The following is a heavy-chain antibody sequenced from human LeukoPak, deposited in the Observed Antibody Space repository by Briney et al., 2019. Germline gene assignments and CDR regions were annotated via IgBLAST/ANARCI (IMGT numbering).Heavy chain of an antibody. V-gene: IGHV4-39*01. J-gene: IGHJ4*02. CDR3: ASQKGVSTTFDY. D-gene: IGHD1-14*01. Sequence: SETLSLTCTVSGGSISSSTYYWGWIRQPPGKGLKWIGSIYYSGSTHYNPSLKSRVTISVDTSKNQFSLKLSSVTAADTAVYYCASQKGVSTTFDYWGQGTLVTVSS. CDR1: GGSISSSTYY. CDR2: IYYSGST.